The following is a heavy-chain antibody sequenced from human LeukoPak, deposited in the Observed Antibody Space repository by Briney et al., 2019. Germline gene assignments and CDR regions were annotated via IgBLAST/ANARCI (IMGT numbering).Heavy chain of an antibody. CDR3: ARDLRGIVAPPR. CDR1: GDSISSPKW. D-gene: IGHD2-15*01. J-gene: IGHJ4*02. V-gene: IGHV4-4*02. Sequence: SGTLSHPRAVSGDSISSPKWWSWAPQPQGKGLEWIGEVYHSGSANYNPSVKSRVTISVDKSKNQFSLRLTSATAADTAVYYCARDLRGIVAPPRWGQGTLVSVSS. CDR2: VYHSGSA.